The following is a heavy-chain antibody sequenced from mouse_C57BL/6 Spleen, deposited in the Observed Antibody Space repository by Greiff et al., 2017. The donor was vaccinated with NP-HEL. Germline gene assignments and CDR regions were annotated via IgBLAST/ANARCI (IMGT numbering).Heavy chain of an antibody. CDR1: GYTFTSYD. CDR3: ARDTAMDY. Sequence: VHLVESGPELVKPGASVKLSCKASGYTFTSYDINWVKQRPGQGLEWIGWIYPRDGSTKYNEKFKGKATLTVATSSSTAYMELHSLTSEDSAVYFCARDTAMDYWGQGTSVTVSS. CDR2: IYPRDGST. J-gene: IGHJ4*01. V-gene: IGHV1-85*01.